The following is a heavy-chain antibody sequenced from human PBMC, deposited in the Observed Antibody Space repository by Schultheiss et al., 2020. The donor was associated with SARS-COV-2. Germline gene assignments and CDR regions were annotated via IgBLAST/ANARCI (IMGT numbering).Heavy chain of an antibody. J-gene: IGHJ6*02. CDR3: ARGKRGYSYGYYYYYGMDV. D-gene: IGHD5-18*01. CDR1: GYTFVNYY. V-gene: IGHV1-46*01. CDR2: LNPSGGGT. Sequence: ASVKVSCKASGYTFVNYYIHWVRQAPGQGLEWMGVLNPSGGGTNSAQKFQGRPTMTRDTSTSTVYMELASLSPDDTAVYYCARGKRGYSYGYYYYYGMDVWGQGTTVTVSS.